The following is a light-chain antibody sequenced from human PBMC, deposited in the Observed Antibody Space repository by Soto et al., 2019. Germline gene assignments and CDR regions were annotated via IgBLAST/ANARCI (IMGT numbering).Light chain of an antibody. CDR2: EVS. V-gene: IGLV2-14*01. CDR1: SSDIGAYNY. J-gene: IGLJ2*01. CDR3: SSYTTSSTGV. Sequence: QPVLTQPASVSGSPGQSITISCTGTSSDIGAYNYVSWYQQHPGKAPKLTIYEVSNRPSGVSSRFSGSKSGNTASLTISGLQAEDEADYYCSSYTTSSTGVFGGGTKLTVL.